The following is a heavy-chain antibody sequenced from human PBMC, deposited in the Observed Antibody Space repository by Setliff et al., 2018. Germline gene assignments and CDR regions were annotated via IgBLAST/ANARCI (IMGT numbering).Heavy chain of an antibody. V-gene: IGHV3-66*01. J-gene: IGHJ4*02. Sequence: PGGSLRLSCAASGFTVSSNYMSWVRQAPGKGLEWVSVIYSGGSTYYADSVKGRFTISRDNSKNTLYLQMNSLRAEDTAVYYCARERYFWSGYHNWGQGTLVTVLL. CDR1: GFTVSSNY. D-gene: IGHD3-3*01. CDR2: IYSGGST. CDR3: ARERYFWSGYHN.